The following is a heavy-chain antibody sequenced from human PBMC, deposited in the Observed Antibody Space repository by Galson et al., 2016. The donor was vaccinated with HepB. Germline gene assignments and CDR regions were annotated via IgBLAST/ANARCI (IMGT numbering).Heavy chain of an antibody. Sequence: PALVKPTQTLTLTCTFSGFSLSTAGVGVGWIRQPPRKALEWLALIYLSDDERHSPSLKKRLTITKDTSKSQVVLTMTNMDRVDTGTYDCASTRFLVTDAFDIWGQGTVVTVSS. D-gene: IGHD5-18*01. CDR2: IYLSDDE. CDR3: ASTRFLVTDAFDI. V-gene: IGHV2-5*01. J-gene: IGHJ3*02. CDR1: GFSLSTAGVG.